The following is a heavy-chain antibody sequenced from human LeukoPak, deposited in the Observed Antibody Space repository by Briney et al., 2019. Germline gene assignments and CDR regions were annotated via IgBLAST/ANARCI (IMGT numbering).Heavy chain of an antibody. Sequence: PSEALSLTCTVSGDSISSGGYYWSWIRQHPGKGLEWIGYIYRSGSTYYNPSLKSRLSISVDTSKNQFSLKLNSVTAADTAVYYCARTVARTWVDYWGQGTLVTVSS. J-gene: IGHJ4*02. CDR3: ARTVARTWVDY. V-gene: IGHV4-31*03. CDR1: GDSISSGGYY. CDR2: IYRSGST. D-gene: IGHD6-19*01.